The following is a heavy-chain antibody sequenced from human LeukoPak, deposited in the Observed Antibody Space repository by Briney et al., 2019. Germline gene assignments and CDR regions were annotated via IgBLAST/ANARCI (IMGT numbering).Heavy chain of an antibody. CDR1: GFTFSSYS. CDR2: ISSSSSYI. V-gene: IGHV3-21*01. J-gene: IGHJ4*02. Sequence: GSLRLSCAASGFTFSSYSMNWVRQAPGKGLEWVSSISSSSSYIYYADSVKGRFTISRDNAKNSLYLQMNSLRAEDTAVYYCARDFVVGALSSEPNDYWGQGTLVTVSS. CDR3: ARDFVVGALSSEPNDY. D-gene: IGHD1-26*01.